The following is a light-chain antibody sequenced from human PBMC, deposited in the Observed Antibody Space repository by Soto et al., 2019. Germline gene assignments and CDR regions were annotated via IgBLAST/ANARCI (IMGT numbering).Light chain of an antibody. V-gene: IGLV3-1*01. Sequence: SSELTQPPSVSVSPGQTASITCSGDKLGYKYACWYQQKPGQSPVLVIYKDSKRPSGIPERFSGSNSGNTATLTISGTQAMDEADYYCQACDSSTVVFCGGTKVTVL. CDR1: KLGYKY. CDR3: QACDSSTVV. CDR2: KDS. J-gene: IGLJ2*01.